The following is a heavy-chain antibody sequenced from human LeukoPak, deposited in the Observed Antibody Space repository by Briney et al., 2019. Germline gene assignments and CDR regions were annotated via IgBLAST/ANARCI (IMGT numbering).Heavy chain of an antibody. J-gene: IGHJ6*02. CDR1: GGTFSSYA. Sequence: SVNVSCGASGGTFSSYAISWVRQAPGQGLEWMGGIIPIFGTANYAQKFQGRVTITADESTSTAYMELSSLRSEDTAVYYCARTLVVVPAAIRAYYYYGMDVWGQGTTVTVSS. CDR3: ARTLVVVPAAIRAYYYYGMDV. V-gene: IGHV1-69*13. CDR2: IIPIFGTA. D-gene: IGHD2-2*02.